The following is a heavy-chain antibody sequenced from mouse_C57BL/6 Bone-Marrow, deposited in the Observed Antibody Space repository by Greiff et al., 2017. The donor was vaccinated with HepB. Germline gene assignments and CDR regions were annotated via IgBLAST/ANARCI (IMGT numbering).Heavy chain of an antibody. V-gene: IGHV5-6*01. Sequence: EVQGVESGGDLVKPGGSLKLTCAASGFTFSSYGMSWVRQTPDKRLEWVATISSGGSYTYYPDSVKGRFTISRDNAKNTLYLQMSSLKSEDTAMYYCARPYYYGSSYFDYWGQGTTLPVSS. CDR1: GFTFSSYG. CDR2: ISSGGSYT. D-gene: IGHD1-1*01. CDR3: ARPYYYGSSYFDY. J-gene: IGHJ2*01.